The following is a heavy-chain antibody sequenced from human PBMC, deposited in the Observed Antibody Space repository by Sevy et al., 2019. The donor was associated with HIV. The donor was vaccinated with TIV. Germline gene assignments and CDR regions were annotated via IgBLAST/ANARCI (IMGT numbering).Heavy chain of an antibody. D-gene: IGHD3-3*01. CDR1: GYTFTSYG. CDR3: ARDKRENYDFWSGPIPYYYYGMDV. V-gene: IGHV1-18*01. J-gene: IGHJ6*02. CDR2: ISAYNGNT. Sequence: ASVKVSCKASGYTFTSYGISWVRQAPGQGLERMGWISAYNGNTNYAQKLQGRVTMTTDTSMSTAYMELRSLRSDDTAVYYCARDKRENYDFWSGPIPYYYYGMDVWGQGTTVTVSS.